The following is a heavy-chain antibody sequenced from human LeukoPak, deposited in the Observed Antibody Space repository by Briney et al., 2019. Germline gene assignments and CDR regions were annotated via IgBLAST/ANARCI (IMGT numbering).Heavy chain of an antibody. CDR3: ARETAAGSFY. V-gene: IGHV1-2*06. CDR2: INPNSGGT. J-gene: IGHJ4*02. D-gene: IGHD6-13*01. Sequence: ASVKVSCKASGYTFTGYYVHWVRQAPGQGLEWMGRINPNSGGTNYAQKFQGRVTMTRDTSITTAYMELSSLTSDDTAVYYCARETAAGSFYWGQGTLVTVSS. CDR1: GYTFTGYY.